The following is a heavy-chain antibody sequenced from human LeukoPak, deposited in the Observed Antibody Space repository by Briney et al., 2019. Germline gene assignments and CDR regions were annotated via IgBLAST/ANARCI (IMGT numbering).Heavy chain of an antibody. CDR2: INPNSGGT. CDR3: ARILDEYYYDSSGYYSDY. CDR1: GYTFTGYY. Sequence: GASVKVSCKASGYTFTGYYMHWVRQAPGQGLEWMGWINPNSGGTNYAQKFQGRVTMTRDTSISTAYMELSRLRSDDTAVYYCARILDEYYYDSSGYYSDYWGQGTLVTVSS. J-gene: IGHJ4*02. D-gene: IGHD3-22*01. V-gene: IGHV1-2*02.